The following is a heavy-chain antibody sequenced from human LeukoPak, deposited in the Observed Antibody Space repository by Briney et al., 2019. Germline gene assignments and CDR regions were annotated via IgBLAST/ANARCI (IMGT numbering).Heavy chain of an antibody. D-gene: IGHD3-22*01. CDR1: GFTFSSYA. Sequence: SGGSLRLSCAASGFTFSSYAMSWVRQAPGKGLEWVSAISGSGGSTYYADSVKGRFTISRDNSKNTLYLQMNSLRAEDTAVYYCAKASYYYDSRDLDYWGQGTLVTVSS. J-gene: IGHJ4*02. CDR3: AKASYYYDSRDLDY. V-gene: IGHV3-23*01. CDR2: ISGSGGST.